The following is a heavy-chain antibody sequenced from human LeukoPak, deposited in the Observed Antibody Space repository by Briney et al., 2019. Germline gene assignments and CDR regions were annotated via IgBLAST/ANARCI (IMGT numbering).Heavy chain of an antibody. V-gene: IGHV1-8*01. Sequence: ASVKVSCKASGYTFTSYDINLVRQATGQGLELMGWMNPNSGNTGYAQKFQGRVTMTRNTSISTAYMELSSLRSEDTAVYYCARGDRHDFWSGYLGGNYYYYMDVWGKGTTVNVSS. CDR1: GYTFTSYD. CDR2: MNPNSGNT. J-gene: IGHJ6*03. CDR3: ARGDRHDFWSGYLGGNYYYYMDV. D-gene: IGHD3-3*01.